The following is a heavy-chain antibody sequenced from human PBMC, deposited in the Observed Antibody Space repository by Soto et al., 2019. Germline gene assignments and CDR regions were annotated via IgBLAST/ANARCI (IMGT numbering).Heavy chain of an antibody. J-gene: IGHJ4*02. V-gene: IGHV2-5*01. Sequence: QITVKESGPTLVKPTQPVTLSGTFSGFSLRTTGEGQGSIRQPPVKALEWLALIYWYGDKRYSPSLKSRLTVTKDTPKKQVVLTMTTMDPVDTATSFFALARYINLDYWGRATLVTFSS. D-gene: IGHD4-4*01. CDR2: IYWYGDK. CDR3: ALARYINLDY. CDR1: GFSLRTTGEG.